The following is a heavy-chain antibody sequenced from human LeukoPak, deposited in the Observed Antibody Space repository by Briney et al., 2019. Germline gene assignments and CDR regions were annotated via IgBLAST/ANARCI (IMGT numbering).Heavy chain of an antibody. CDR1: GGTFSSYA. CDR2: IIPIFGTA. D-gene: IGHD2-21*02. CDR3: ARAVVVTARTYYFDY. V-gene: IGHV1-69*13. J-gene: IGHJ4*02. Sequence: GASVKVSCKASGGTFSSYAISWVRQAPGQGLEWMGGIIPIFGTANYAQKFQGRVTITADESTSTAYMELSSLRSEDAAVYYCARAVVVTARTYYFDYWGQGILVTVSS.